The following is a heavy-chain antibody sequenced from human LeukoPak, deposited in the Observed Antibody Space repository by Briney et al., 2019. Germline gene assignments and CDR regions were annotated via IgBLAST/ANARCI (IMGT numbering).Heavy chain of an antibody. V-gene: IGHV4-30-2*01. Sequence: SETLSLTCAVSGGSISSGGYSWSWIRQPPGKGLEWIGYIYHSGSTYYNPSLKSRVTISVDRSKNQFSLKLSSVTAADTAVYYCARERAATLFDCWGQGTLVTVSS. CDR2: IYHSGST. D-gene: IGHD2-15*01. CDR3: ARERAATLFDC. J-gene: IGHJ4*02. CDR1: GGSISSGGYS.